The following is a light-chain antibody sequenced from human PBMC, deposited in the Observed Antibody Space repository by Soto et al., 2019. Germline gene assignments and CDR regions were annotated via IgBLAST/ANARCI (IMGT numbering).Light chain of an antibody. CDR2: DAS. V-gene: IGKV3-11*01. CDR3: QQRIRWPPDIT. CDR1: QSVGSS. Sequence: EIVLTQSPATLSVSPGERASLSCRASQSVGSSLAWYQQRPGQAPRLLIYDASNRAAGIPARFSGSGSGTDFPLTISSLEPEDFAVYYCQQRIRWPPDITLGGGTKVEIK. J-gene: IGKJ4*02.